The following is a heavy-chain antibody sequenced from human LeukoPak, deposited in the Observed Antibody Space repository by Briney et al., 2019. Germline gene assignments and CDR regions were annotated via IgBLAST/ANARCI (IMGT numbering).Heavy chain of an antibody. CDR3: AKGSHYDSSGYLH. CDR2: ISGSGGST. D-gene: IGHD3-22*01. CDR1: GFTFSSYG. Sequence: GGSLRLSCAASGFTFSSYGMSWVRQAPRKGLEWVSAISGSGGSTYYADSVKGRFTISRDNSKNTLYLQMNSLRAEDTAVYYCAKGSHYDSSGYLHWGQGTLVTVSS. V-gene: IGHV3-23*01. J-gene: IGHJ4*02.